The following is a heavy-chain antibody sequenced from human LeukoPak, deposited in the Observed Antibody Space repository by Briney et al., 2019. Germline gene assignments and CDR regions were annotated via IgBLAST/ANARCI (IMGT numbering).Heavy chain of an antibody. CDR3: ARWLELMRNFDW. V-gene: IGHV3-7*01. D-gene: IGHD5-24*01. J-gene: IGHJ4*02. CDR1: GITFSDYW. Sequence: GGTLRLSCVGSGITFSDYWMSWVRQAAGKGPEWVANIKQDGSEKDYVDALKGRFTISRDNAKNSLYLQMNSLRAEDTAVYYCARWLELMRNFDWWGQGTLVTVSS. CDR2: IKQDGSEK.